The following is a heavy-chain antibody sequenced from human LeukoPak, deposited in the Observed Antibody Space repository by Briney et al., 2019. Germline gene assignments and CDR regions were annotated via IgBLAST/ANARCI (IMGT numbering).Heavy chain of an antibody. J-gene: IGHJ4*02. Sequence: ASVKVSCKASGYTFTGYYMHWVRQAPGQGLEWMGRINPNSGGTSYAQKFQGRVTMTRDTSISTAYMELSRLRSDDTAVYYCARSRYTAMVSFDYWGQGTLVTVSS. CDR2: INPNSGGT. CDR3: ARSRYTAMVSFDY. CDR1: GYTFTGYY. V-gene: IGHV1-2*06. D-gene: IGHD5-18*01.